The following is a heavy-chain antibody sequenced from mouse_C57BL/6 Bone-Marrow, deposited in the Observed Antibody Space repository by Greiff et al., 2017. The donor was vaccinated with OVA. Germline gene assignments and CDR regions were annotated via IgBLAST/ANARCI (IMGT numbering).Heavy chain of an antibody. V-gene: IGHV1-50*01. CDR1: GYTFTSYW. CDR3: ARQDYYGSSSDV. Sequence: QVQLKQPGAELVKPGASVKLSCKASGYTFTSYWMQWVKQRPGQGLEWIGEIDPSDSYTNYNQKFKGKATLTVDTSSSTAYMQLSSLTSEDSAVYYCARQDYYGSSSDVWGTGTTVTVSS. CDR2: IDPSDSYT. D-gene: IGHD1-1*01. J-gene: IGHJ1*03.